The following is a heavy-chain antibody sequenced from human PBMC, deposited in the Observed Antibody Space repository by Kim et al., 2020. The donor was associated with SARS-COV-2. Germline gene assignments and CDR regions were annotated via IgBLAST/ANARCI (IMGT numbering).Heavy chain of an antibody. D-gene: IGHD6-19*01. Sequence: ASVKVSCKASGSTFSNYYIYWVRQAPGQGLEWMGIIKPSDHYRSYAEKFQDRITLTKDTSTNTVYMELTSLRSEDTAIYYCARDRITVAAGDDFEAFRIWGQGTMVTVSS. J-gene: IGHJ3*02. V-gene: IGHV1-46*01. CDR3: ARDRITVAAGDDFEAFRI. CDR1: GSTFSNYY. CDR2: IKPSDHYR.